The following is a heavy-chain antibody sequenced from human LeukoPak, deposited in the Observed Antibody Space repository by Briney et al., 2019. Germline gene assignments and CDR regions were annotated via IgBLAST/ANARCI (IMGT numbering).Heavy chain of an antibody. V-gene: IGHV4-31*03. CDR1: GGSISSGGYY. Sequence: SETLSLTCTVSGGSISSGGYYWSWIRQHPGKGLEWIGYIYYSGSTYYNPSLESRVTISVDTSKNQFSLKLSSVTAADTALYYCARQGRARLDHSFDYWGQGSLVTVSS. CDR2: IYYSGST. D-gene: IGHD6-6*01. J-gene: IGHJ4*02. CDR3: ARQGRARLDHSFDY.